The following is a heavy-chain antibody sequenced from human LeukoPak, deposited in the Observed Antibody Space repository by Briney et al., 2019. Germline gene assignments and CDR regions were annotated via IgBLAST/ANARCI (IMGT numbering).Heavy chain of an antibody. J-gene: IGHJ3*02. D-gene: IGHD4-23*01. V-gene: IGHV1-69*13. CDR2: IIPIFGTA. Sequence: SVKVSCKASGGTFSSYAISWVRQAPGQGLEWMGGIIPIFGTANYAQKFQGRVTITADESTSTAYMELSSLRSEDTAVYYCATITDYGGNRGAFDIWGQGTMVTVSS. CDR1: GGTFSSYA. CDR3: ATITDYGGNRGAFDI.